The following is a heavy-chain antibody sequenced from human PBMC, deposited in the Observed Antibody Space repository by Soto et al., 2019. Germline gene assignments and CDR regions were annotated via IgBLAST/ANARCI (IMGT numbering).Heavy chain of an antibody. Sequence: GGSLRLSCAASGFTFSSYAMSWVRQAPGKGLEWVSAISGSGGSTYYADSVKGRFTFSRDNSKNTLYLQMNSLRAEDTAVYYCAKTDNKGNRGVIIPNFDYWGQGTLVTVSS. J-gene: IGHJ4*02. CDR2: ISGSGGST. V-gene: IGHV3-23*01. CDR1: GFTFSSYA. D-gene: IGHD3-10*01. CDR3: AKTDNKGNRGVIIPNFDY.